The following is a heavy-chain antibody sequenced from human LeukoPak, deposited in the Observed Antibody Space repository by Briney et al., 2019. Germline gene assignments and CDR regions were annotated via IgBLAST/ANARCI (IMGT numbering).Heavy chain of an antibody. CDR3: ARTGGSYPYYFEY. CDR2: ISYDGSNE. CDR1: GFTFSSYV. J-gene: IGHJ4*02. D-gene: IGHD1-26*01. Sequence: QPGGSLRLSCAASGFTFSSYVMHWVRQAPGKGLEWVAIISYDGSNEYYADSVKGRFTISRDNSKNTLYLQMNSLRAEDTAVYYCARTGGSYPYYFEYWGQGTLVTVSS. V-gene: IGHV3-30*04.